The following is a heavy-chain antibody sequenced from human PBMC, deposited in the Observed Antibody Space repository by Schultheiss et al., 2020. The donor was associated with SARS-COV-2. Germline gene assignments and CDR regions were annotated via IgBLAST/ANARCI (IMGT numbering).Heavy chain of an antibody. CDR2: ISGSGGST. Sequence: GGSLRLSCAASGFIFSNYGMHWVRQAPGKGLEWVSAISGSGGSTYYADSVKGRFTISRDKSKNTLYLQMNSLRAEDTAVYYCARDRRGYSYGFDYWGQGTLVTVSS. V-gene: IGHV3-NL1*01. CDR1: GFIFSNYG. CDR3: ARDRRGYSYGFDY. D-gene: IGHD5-18*01. J-gene: IGHJ4*02.